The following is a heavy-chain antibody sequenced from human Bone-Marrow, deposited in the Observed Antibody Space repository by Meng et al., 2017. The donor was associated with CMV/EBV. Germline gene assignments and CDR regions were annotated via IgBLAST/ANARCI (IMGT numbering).Heavy chain of an antibody. CDR1: EYTFSNYD. J-gene: IGHJ4*02. CDR2: INPNSGGT. CDR3: ARDPLVAATRAELDY. D-gene: IGHD2-15*01. V-gene: IGHV1-2*02. Sequence: ASVKVSCKASEYTFSNYDIIWVRQAPGQGLEWMGWINPNSGGTKYAQKFQGRVTMTRDTSISTAYMELSRLRSDDTAVYYCARDPLVAATRAELDYWGQGTLVTVPS.